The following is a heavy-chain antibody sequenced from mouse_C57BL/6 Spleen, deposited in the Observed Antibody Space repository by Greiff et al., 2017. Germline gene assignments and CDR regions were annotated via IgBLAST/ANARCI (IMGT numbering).Heavy chain of an antibody. V-gene: IGHV1-55*01. Sequence: QVQLQQPGAELVKPGASVKMSCKASGYTFTSYWITWVKQRPGQGLEWIGDIYPGSGSTNYNEKFKSKATLTVDTSSSTAYMQLSSLTSEDSAVYYCARKGDDGAGFAYWGQGTLVTVSA. CDR2: IYPGSGST. D-gene: IGHD1-2*01. J-gene: IGHJ3*01. CDR3: ARKGDDGAGFAY. CDR1: GYTFTSYW.